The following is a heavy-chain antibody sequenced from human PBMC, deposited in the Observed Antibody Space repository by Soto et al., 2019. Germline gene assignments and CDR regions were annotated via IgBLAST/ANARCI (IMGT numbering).Heavy chain of an antibody. V-gene: IGHV6-1*01. CDR1: GDSVSSNSAA. CDR3: ARDASYYSPYYYYGMDV. CDR2: TYYRSKWYN. J-gene: IGHJ6*02. D-gene: IGHD3-10*01. Sequence: PSQTLSLTCAISGDSVSSNSAAWNWIRQSPWRGLEWLGRTYYRSKWYNDYAVSVKSRITINPDTSKNQFSLQLNSVTPEDTAVYYCARDASYYSPYYYYGMDVWGQGTTVTVSS.